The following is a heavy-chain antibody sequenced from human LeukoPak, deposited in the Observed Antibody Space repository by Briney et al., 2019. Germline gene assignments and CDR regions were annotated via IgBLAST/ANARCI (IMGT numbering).Heavy chain of an antibody. CDR3: ARDKSSGFHNWFDP. D-gene: IGHD3-22*01. CDR1: GGFISTYY. V-gene: IGHV4-4*07. CDR2: IYGSGNS. J-gene: IGHJ5*02. Sequence: SETLSLTCTVSGGFISTYYWSRIRQPAGKGLEWIGRIYGSGNSDYNPSLKSRVTMSVDTSKNQFSLKLNSATAADTAVYYCARDKSSGFHNWFDPWSQGTLVTVSS.